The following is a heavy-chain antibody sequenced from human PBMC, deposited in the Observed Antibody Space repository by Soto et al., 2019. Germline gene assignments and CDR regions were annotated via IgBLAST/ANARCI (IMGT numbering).Heavy chain of an antibody. J-gene: IGHJ4*02. CDR1: GFTFSSYA. D-gene: IGHD5-12*01. CDR2: ISGSGGST. V-gene: IGHV3-23*01. Sequence: EVQLLESGGGLVQPGGSLRLSCAASGFTFSSYAMSWVRQAPGKGLEWVSAISGSGGSTYYADSVKGRFTISRHNSKNTVLLQLNSLRAEDTAVYYCAKTIEMASIRPFDYWGQGTLVTVSS. CDR3: AKTIEMASIRPFDY.